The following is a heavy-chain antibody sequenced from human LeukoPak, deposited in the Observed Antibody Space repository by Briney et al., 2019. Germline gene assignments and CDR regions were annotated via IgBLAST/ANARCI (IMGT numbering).Heavy chain of an antibody. CDR1: GFTLSSYA. D-gene: IGHD5-12*01. V-gene: IGHV3-23*01. CDR2: ISSSGVNT. J-gene: IGHJ5*02. Sequence: GGSLRLSCAASGFTLSSYAMSWVRQAPGKGLEWVSGISSSGVNTDYADSVKGRFTILKDSSEKTLYLQMNGLRADDTAVYFCARGRSGYISAYESWGQGTLVIVSS. CDR3: ARGRSGYISAYES.